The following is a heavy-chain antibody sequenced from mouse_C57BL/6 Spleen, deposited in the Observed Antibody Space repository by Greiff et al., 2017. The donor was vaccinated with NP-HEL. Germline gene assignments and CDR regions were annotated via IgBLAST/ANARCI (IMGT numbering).Heavy chain of an antibody. V-gene: IGHV7-3*01. Sequence: DVKLVESGGGLVQPGGSLSLSCAASGFTFTDYYMSWVRQPPGKALEWLGFIRNKANGYTTEYSASVKGRFTISRDNSQSILYLQMNALRAEDSATYYCARPLTGTGAMDDWGQGTSVTVSS. CDR1: GFTFTDYY. CDR3: ARPLTGTGAMDD. CDR2: IRNKANGYTT. D-gene: IGHD4-1*01. J-gene: IGHJ4*01.